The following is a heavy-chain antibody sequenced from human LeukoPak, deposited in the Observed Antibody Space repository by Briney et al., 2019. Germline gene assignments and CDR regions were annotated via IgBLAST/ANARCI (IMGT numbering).Heavy chain of an antibody. V-gene: IGHV4-4*07. CDR3: ARERLGELSLSSSAFDI. J-gene: IGHJ3*02. D-gene: IGHD3-16*02. Sequence: SETLSLTCTVSGGSISSYYWSWIRQPAGKGLEWIGRIYTSGSTNYNPSLKSRVTISVDTSKNQFSLKLSSVTAADTAVYYCARERLGELSLSSSAFDIWGQGTMVTVSS. CDR1: GGSISSYY. CDR2: IYTSGST.